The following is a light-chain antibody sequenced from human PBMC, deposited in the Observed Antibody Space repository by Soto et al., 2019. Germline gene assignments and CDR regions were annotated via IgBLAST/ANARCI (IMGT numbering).Light chain of an antibody. CDR2: AAY. CDR1: QNVGSDY. CDR3: QQYGTSPIT. Sequence: EIVLTQSPGTLSLSPGETATLSCRASQNVGSDYLAWYQQKPGQAPRLLIYAAYIRATGIPDRFSGSESGTEFTLTINRLEPEDFAVYYCQQYGTSPITFGPGTRVDFK. V-gene: IGKV3-20*01. J-gene: IGKJ3*01.